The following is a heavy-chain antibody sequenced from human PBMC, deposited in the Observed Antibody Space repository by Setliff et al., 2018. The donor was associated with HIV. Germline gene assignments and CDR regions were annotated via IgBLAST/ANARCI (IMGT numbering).Heavy chain of an antibody. V-gene: IGHV3-23*01. CDR3: ARDPIDYGDSPFDY. CDR1: GFTFSSYA. CDR2: ISGSGGST. Sequence: PGGSLRLSCAASGFTFSSYAMSWVRQAPGKGLEWVSAISGSGGSTYYADSVKGRFTISRDNSKNTLYLQMNSLRAEDTAVYYCARDPIDYGDSPFDYWGQGTLVTVSS. D-gene: IGHD4-17*01. J-gene: IGHJ4*02.